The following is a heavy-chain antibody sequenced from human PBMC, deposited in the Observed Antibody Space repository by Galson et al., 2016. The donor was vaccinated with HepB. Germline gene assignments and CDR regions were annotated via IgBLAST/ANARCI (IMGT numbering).Heavy chain of an antibody. CDR3: AKNDILAGYSAFDY. CDR1: GFTFSSYG. V-gene: IGHV3-30*18. CDR2: ISYDGSNK. D-gene: IGHD3-9*01. J-gene: IGHJ4*02. Sequence: LRLSCAASGFTFSSYGMHWVRQAPGKGLEWVAVISYDGSNKYYADSVRGRFTISRDNSKNTLFLQMNSLRAEDTAVYYCAKNDILAGYSAFDYWGQGTLVTVSS.